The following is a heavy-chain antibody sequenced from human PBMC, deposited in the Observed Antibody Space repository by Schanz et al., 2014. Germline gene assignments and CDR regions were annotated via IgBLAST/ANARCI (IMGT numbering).Heavy chain of an antibody. J-gene: IGHJ1*01. CDR1: GGSISSGGYS. Sequence: QVQLQESGPGLVKPSQTLSLTCAVSGGSISSGGYSWSWIRQPPGKGLEWIGYIYYSGSTYYNPSLKSRVTISVDPSKTQFSLKLSSVTAADTAVYYCARGGDWGSAEYFQHWGQGTLVTVSS. CDR2: IYYSGST. D-gene: IGHD2-21*01. CDR3: ARGGDWGSAEYFQH. V-gene: IGHV4-30-4*07.